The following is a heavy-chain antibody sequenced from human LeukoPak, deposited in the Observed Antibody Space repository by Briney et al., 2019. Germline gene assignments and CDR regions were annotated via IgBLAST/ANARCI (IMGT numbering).Heavy chain of an antibody. CDR1: GFTFSSYA. Sequence: PGGSLRLSCAASGFTFSSYAMNWVRQSPGKGLEWVSAISNSGDRTYYADSVKGRFTISRDNSKNSLYLQMNSLRAEDTAVYYCAREMMVRGVIITQNFDYWGQGTLVTVSS. J-gene: IGHJ4*02. V-gene: IGHV3-23*01. CDR2: ISNSGDRT. D-gene: IGHD3-10*01. CDR3: AREMMVRGVIITQNFDY.